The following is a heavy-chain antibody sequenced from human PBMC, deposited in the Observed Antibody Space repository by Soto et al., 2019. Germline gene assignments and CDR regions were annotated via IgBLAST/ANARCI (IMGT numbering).Heavy chain of an antibody. CDR3: ARVYVVSHYYYYGMDV. Sequence: PSETLSLTCTVSGCSISSGDYYWSWIRQPPGKGLEWIGYIYYSGSTYYNPSLKSRVTISVDTSKNQFSLKLSSVTAADTAVYYCARVYVVSHYYYYGMDVWGQGTTVTVSS. CDR1: GCSISSGDYY. V-gene: IGHV4-30-4*01. J-gene: IGHJ6*02. D-gene: IGHD2-2*01. CDR2: IYYSGST.